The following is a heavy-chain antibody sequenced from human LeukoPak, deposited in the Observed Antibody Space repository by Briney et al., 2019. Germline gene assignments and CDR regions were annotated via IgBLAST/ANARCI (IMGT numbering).Heavy chain of an antibody. CDR2: ISAYNGNT. CDR1: GYTFTSYG. CDR3: ARGSVVPAAISFDY. Sequence: GASVKVSCKASGYTFTSYGISWVRQAPGQGLEWMGWISAYNGNTNYAQKLRGRVTMTTDTSTSTAYMELSSLRSEDTAVYYCARGSVVPAAISFDYWGQGTLVTVSS. J-gene: IGHJ4*02. V-gene: IGHV1-18*01. D-gene: IGHD2-2*01.